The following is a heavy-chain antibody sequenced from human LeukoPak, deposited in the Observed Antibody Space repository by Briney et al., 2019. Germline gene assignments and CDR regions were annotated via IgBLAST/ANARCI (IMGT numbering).Heavy chain of an antibody. V-gene: IGHV3-53*01. J-gene: IGHJ4*02. CDR3: ARGESSDCTCIDY. D-gene: IGHD2-21*02. CDR2: IHGDGST. Sequence: GGSLRLSCAASGFTVSSRYMSWVRQAPGKGLEWVSVIHGDGSTYYADSVKGRFTISRDNSKNTLYLQMNSLRAEDMAVYYCARGESSDCTCIDYWGQGTLVSVSS. CDR1: GFTVSSRY.